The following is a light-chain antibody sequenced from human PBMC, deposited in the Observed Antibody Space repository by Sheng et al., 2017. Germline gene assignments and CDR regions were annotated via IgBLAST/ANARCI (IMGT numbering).Light chain of an antibody. V-gene: IGKV3-20*01. Sequence: EIVLTQSPGTLSLSPGERATLSCRASQSLNSKYLAWYQQKSGQSPRLLIYSASNRATGIPDRFSGSGSGTDFTLTISSLEPEDFAVYYCQQFDNVPLTFGGGTKVEI. J-gene: IGKJ4*01. CDR1: QSLNSKY. CDR3: QQFDNVPLT. CDR2: SAS.